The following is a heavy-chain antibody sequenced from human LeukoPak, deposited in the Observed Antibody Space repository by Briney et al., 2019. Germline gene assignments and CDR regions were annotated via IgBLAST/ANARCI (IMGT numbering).Heavy chain of an antibody. Sequence: SETLSLTRTVSGGSISSGSYYWSWIRQPAWKGLEWIGRIYTSGSTNYNPSLKSRVTISVDTSKNQFSLKLSSVTAADTAVYYCARDFGWGYCSSTSCYDAFDIWGQGTMVTVSS. CDR2: IYTSGST. CDR1: GGSISSGSYY. D-gene: IGHD2-2*01. V-gene: IGHV4-61*02. CDR3: ARDFGWGYCSSTSCYDAFDI. J-gene: IGHJ3*02.